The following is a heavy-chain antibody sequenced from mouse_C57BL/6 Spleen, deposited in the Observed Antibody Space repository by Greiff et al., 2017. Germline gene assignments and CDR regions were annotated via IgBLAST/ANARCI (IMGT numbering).Heavy chain of an antibody. D-gene: IGHD2-4*01. CDR3: AKKGEDDYDSCAY. CDR1: GFSLTSYG. V-gene: IGHV2-5*01. CDR2: IWRGGGT. Sequence: QVQLKQSGPGLVQPSQSLSITCTVSGFSLTSYGVHWVRQSPGKGLAWLGVIWRGGGTDYNAAFMSRLSITKDNSKSQVFFKMNSLQADDTAIYYCAKKGEDDYDSCAYWGQGTLVTVSA. J-gene: IGHJ3*01.